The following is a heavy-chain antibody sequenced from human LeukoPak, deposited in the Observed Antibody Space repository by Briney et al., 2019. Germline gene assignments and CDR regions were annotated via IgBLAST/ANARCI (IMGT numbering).Heavy chain of an antibody. CDR2: IYYSGST. CDR3: ARVDYYGSGPADY. CDR1: GGSISSYY. V-gene: IGHV4-59*12. J-gene: IGHJ4*02. Sequence: SETLSLTCTVSGGSISSYYWSWIRQPPGKGLEWIGYIYYSGSTNYNPSLKSRVTISVDTSKNQFSLKLSSVTAADTAVYYCARVDYYGSGPADYWGQGTLVTVSS. D-gene: IGHD3-10*01.